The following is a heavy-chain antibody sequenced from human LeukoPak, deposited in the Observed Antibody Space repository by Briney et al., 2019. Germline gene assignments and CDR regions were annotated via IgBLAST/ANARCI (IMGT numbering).Heavy chain of an antibody. CDR1: GFTFSSYN. V-gene: IGHV3-21*01. J-gene: IGHJ4*02. CDR2: ITRSSIYT. CDR3: VLVAAAEGY. Sequence: PGGSLRLSCAASGFTFSSYNMNWVRQAPGKGLEWVSSITRSSIYTYYADSVKGRFTISRDNAKKSLYLQMNSLRTEDTAVYYCVLVAAAEGYWGQGTLVTVSS. D-gene: IGHD6-25*01.